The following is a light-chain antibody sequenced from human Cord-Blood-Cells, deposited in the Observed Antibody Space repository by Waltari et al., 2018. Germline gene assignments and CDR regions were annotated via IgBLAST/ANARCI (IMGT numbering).Light chain of an antibody. CDR1: SSNIGAGYD. CDR2: GNS. Sequence: QSVLTQPPSVSGAPGQRVTISCTGSSSNIGAGYDVPRYQQLPGTAPKLLIYGNSNRPSGVPDRFSGSKSGTSASLAITGLQAEDEADYYCQSYDSSLGGSVFGGWTKLTVL. V-gene: IGLV1-40*01. J-gene: IGLJ2*01. CDR3: QSYDSSLGGSV.